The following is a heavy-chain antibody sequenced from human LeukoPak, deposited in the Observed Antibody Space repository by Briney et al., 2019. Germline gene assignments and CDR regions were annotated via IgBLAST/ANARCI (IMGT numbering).Heavy chain of an antibody. CDR1: GFTFSSYG. Sequence: GGSLRLSCAASGFTFSSYGMSWVRQAPGKGLEWVSSISGSGGTTYYADSVKGRFTISRDNSKNTLYLQMNILRADDPAVYSCSKDPPTVMANAFHIWGQGTMVTV. V-gene: IGHV3-23*01. D-gene: IGHD5-18*01. J-gene: IGHJ3*02. CDR2: ISGSGGTT. CDR3: SKDPPTVMANAFHI.